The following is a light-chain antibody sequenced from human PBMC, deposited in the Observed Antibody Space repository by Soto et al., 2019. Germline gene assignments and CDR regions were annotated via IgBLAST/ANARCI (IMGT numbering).Light chain of an antibody. J-gene: IGKJ4*01. CDR2: AAS. Sequence: DIQITHSPSSISASVGGRFTITCRASQSISSYLNWYQQKPGKLPKLLIYAASTLQSEYPSRFSGSGSGTDFTLTISSLQPEDVATYYCQKYNSAPLTFGGGTKVDIK. CDR1: QSISSY. V-gene: IGKV1-27*01. CDR3: QKYNSAPLT.